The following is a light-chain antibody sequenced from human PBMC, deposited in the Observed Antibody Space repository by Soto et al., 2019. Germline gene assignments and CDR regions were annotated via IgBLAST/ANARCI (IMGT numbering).Light chain of an antibody. Sequence: QSVLTQPPSASGTPGQRVTISCSGSSSNIGDNYVYWYQLLPGTAPKLLIYMNDGRPSGVRDRFSGSKSGTSASLGISGLRSEDEADYYCAAWDDSLSGVVFGGGTKLTVL. CDR2: MND. CDR1: SSNIGDNY. J-gene: IGLJ2*01. CDR3: AAWDDSLSGVV. V-gene: IGLV1-47*01.